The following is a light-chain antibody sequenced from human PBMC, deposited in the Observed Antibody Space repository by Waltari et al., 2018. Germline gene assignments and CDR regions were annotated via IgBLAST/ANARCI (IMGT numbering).Light chain of an antibody. CDR1: QSLSIY. J-gene: IGKJ1*01. Sequence: EIVFTQPPGTLSLSPGERATPSCRASQSLSIYLAWYQQKPGQAPRLLIYHASSRATGVPDRFSGSGSGTDFSLTISRLEPEDFAVYYCQHYVSLPVTFGQGTKVEIK. V-gene: IGKV3-20*01. CDR2: HAS. CDR3: QHYVSLPVT.